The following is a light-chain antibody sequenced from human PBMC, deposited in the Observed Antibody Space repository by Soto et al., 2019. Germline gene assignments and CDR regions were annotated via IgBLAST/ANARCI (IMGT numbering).Light chain of an antibody. CDR1: SSDVGSYNY. Sequence: QSVLTQPASVSGSPGQSITISCTGTSSDVGSYNYVSWYQHHPGKAPKLMIYDVSNRPSGVSNRSSGSKSGNTASLSISGLQPEDEADYYCSSYRTSNTRQIVCGTGTKVTVL. CDR3: SSYRTSNTRQIV. J-gene: IGLJ1*01. V-gene: IGLV2-14*03. CDR2: DVS.